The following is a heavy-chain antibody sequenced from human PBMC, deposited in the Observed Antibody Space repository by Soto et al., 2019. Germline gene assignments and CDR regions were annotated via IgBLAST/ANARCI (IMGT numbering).Heavy chain of an antibody. CDR1: GGSLSSSSYY. CDR3: ARPLGYDSSGYYLGWFDP. CDR2: IYYSGST. J-gene: IGHJ5*02. V-gene: IGHV4-39*01. Sequence: QLQLQESGPGLVKPSETLSLTCTVSGGSLSSSSYYWGWIRQPPGKGLEGIGSIYYSGSTYYNPSLKSRVTIPVDTSKNQFSLKLSSVTAADTAVYYCARPLGYDSSGYYLGWFDPWGQGTLVTVSS. D-gene: IGHD3-22*01.